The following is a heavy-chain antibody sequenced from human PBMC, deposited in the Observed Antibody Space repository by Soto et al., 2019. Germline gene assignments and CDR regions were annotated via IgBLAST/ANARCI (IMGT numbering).Heavy chain of an antibody. Sequence: EEKLLQSGAEVKKPGESLKISCKSYGYVFSSYWIGWVRQMPGKGLEWMGITYPGDSDTRYSPSFQDQVTISADKFSNTVYLQWSSLKTSDTGTYYCARRYCSSPRSCPMGYGLDVWGQGTTVTVSS. V-gene: IGHV5-51*01. CDR1: GYVFSSYW. CDR2: TYPGDSDT. J-gene: IGHJ6*02. CDR3: ARRYCSSPRSCPMGYGLDV. D-gene: IGHD6-13*01.